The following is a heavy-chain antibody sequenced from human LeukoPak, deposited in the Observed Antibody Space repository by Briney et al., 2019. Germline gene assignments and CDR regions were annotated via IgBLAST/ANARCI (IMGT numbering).Heavy chain of an antibody. D-gene: IGHD3-10*01. V-gene: IGHV3-53*01. CDR3: ARGPGSRGIFDY. Sequence: PGASLRLSCAVSGFSVSAHYMSWVRQAPGKGLECVSLLYTGGDTSYADSVRGRFSISRDNSKNTVYLQMNGLRAEDAAVYYCARGPGSRGIFDYWGQGTLVTVSS. CDR1: GFSVSAHY. J-gene: IGHJ4*02. CDR2: LYTGGDT.